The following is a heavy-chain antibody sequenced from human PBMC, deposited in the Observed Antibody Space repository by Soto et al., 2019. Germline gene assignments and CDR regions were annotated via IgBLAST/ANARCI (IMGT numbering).Heavy chain of an antibody. CDR3: GRLEGLATISYYFDY. D-gene: IGHD3-9*01. V-gene: IGHV4-39*01. J-gene: IGHJ4*02. CDR2: VYYSGST. Sequence: SETLSLTCTVSGGSFSSSSYYWGRVRQPTGQGLEWVGSVYYSGSTYSNPSLESRVTISVDKSKNQFSLKLMSLSAADTAVYYCGRLEGLATISYYFDYWGQGALVTVSS. CDR1: GGSFSSSSYY.